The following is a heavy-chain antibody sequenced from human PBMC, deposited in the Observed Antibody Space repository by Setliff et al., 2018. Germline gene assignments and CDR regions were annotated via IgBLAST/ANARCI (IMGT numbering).Heavy chain of an antibody. CDR3: ARGGGSSSWYDAFDI. V-gene: IGHV1-2*02. Sequence: GASVKVSCKASGYTFNGYYMHWVRQAPGQGLEWMGWINPNSGGTNYAQKFQGRVTMTRDTSISTAYMELSRLRSDDTAVYYCARGGGSSSWYDAFDIWGQGTMVTVSS. J-gene: IGHJ3*02. D-gene: IGHD6-13*01. CDR1: GYTFNGYY. CDR2: INPNSGGT.